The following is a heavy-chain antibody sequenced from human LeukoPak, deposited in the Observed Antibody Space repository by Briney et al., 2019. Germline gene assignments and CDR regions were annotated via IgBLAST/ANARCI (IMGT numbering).Heavy chain of an antibody. CDR3: ARTPRYCSSTSCYHYYYGMDV. Sequence: ASVNVSCKASGYTFTSYAMHWVRQAPGQRPEWMGWINAGNGNTKYSQKFQGRVTITRDTSASTAYMELSSLRSEDTAVYYCARTPRYCSSTSCYHYYYGMDVWGQGTTVTVSS. D-gene: IGHD2-2*01. V-gene: IGHV1-3*01. J-gene: IGHJ6*02. CDR2: INAGNGNT. CDR1: GYTFTSYA.